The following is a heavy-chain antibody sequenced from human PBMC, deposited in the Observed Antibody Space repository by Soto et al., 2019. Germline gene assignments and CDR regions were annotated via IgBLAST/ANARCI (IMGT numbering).Heavy chain of an antibody. CDR1: GGTFSSYA. CDR2: IIPIFGTA. Sequence: GASVKVSCKASGGTFSSYAISWVRQAPGQGLEWMGGIIPIFGTANYAQKFQGRVTITADESTSTAYMELSSLRSEDTAVYYCARDPRGVKKYGMDVWGQGTTVTVSS. V-gene: IGHV1-69*13. D-gene: IGHD3-10*01. CDR3: ARDPRGVKKYGMDV. J-gene: IGHJ6*02.